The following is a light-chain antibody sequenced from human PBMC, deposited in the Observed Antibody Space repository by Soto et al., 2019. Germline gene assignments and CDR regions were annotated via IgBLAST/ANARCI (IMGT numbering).Light chain of an antibody. CDR1: QSISSW. J-gene: IGKJ4*01. CDR2: KAS. CDR3: QQYNRYSPLT. Sequence: DIQMTQSPSTLSASVGDRVTITCRASQSISSWLAWYQQKPGKAPKLLIYKASSLESGVPSRFSGSGSGTEFTLTISSIQPDDFAIYYCQQYNRYSPLTFGEGTKVDI. V-gene: IGKV1-5*03.